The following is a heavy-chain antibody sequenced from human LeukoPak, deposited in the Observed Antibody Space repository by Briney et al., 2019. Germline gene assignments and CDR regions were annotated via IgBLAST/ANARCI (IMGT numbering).Heavy chain of an antibody. Sequence: PGRSLRLSCAASGFTFSGSAMHWVRQASGKGLEWVGRIRSKANSYATAYAASVKGRFTISRDDSKNTAYLQMNSLKTEDTAVYYCHKFGVVTPYYYGMDVWGQGTTVTVSS. J-gene: IGHJ6*02. CDR1: GFTFSGSA. CDR2: IRSKANSYAT. V-gene: IGHV3-73*01. CDR3: HKFGVVTPYYYGMDV. D-gene: IGHD3-3*01.